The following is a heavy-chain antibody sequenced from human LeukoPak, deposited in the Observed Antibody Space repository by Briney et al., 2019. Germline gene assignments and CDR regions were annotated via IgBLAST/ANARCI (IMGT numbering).Heavy chain of an antibody. CDR2: IYYSGST. CDR1: GGSICSGGYY. V-gene: IGHV4-31*03. D-gene: IGHD1-14*01. J-gene: IGHJ4*02. Sequence: SETLSLTCTVSGGSICSGGYYWSWIRQHPGKGLEWIGYIYYSGSTYYNPSLKSRVTISVDTSKNQFSLKLSSVTAADTAVYYCARVDRTWQIDYWGQGTLVTVSS. CDR3: ARVDRTWQIDY.